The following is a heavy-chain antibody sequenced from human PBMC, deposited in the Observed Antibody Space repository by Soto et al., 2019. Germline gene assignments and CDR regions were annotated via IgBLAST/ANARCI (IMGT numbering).Heavy chain of an antibody. J-gene: IGHJ5*02. Sequence: ASVKVSCKASGYTVTRYSINWVRQAPGQGLEWVGWISNYNGDTKYAQKFQGRVTLTTDTSTTTTYMDLRSLTSDDTAVYFCARGDSTGSPTGWFDPWGKGTLVTVSS. CDR3: ARGDSTGSPTGWFDP. V-gene: IGHV1-18*04. D-gene: IGHD6-19*01. CDR2: ISNYNGDT. CDR1: GYTVTRYS.